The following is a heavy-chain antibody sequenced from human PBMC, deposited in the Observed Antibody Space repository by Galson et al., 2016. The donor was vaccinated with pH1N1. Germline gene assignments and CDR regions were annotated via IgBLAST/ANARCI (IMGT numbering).Heavy chain of an antibody. CDR1: GFTFSHYW. D-gene: IGHD1-1*01. Sequence: SLRLSCAASGFTFSHYWMSWVRQAPGKGLEWVANIKENGSEKYYLDSVKGRFTISRDNAKHSVSLQMNSLRAEDTAVYYCVGPLDGGHWGQGTLVTVSS. CDR3: VGPLDGGH. J-gene: IGHJ4*02. CDR2: IKENGSEK. V-gene: IGHV3-7*01.